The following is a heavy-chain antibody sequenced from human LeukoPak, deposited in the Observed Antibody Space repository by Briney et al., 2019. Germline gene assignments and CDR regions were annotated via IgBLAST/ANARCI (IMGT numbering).Heavy chain of an antibody. CDR2: IYYSGST. CDR1: GGSISSSSYY. D-gene: IGHD1-26*01. J-gene: IGHJ6*03. Sequence: PSETLSLTCTVSGGSISSSSYYWGWIRQPPGKGLEWIGSIYYSGSTYYNPSLKSRVTISVDTSKNQFSLKLSSVTAADTAAYYCARLVGATSAPALYYYYMDVWGKGTTVTISS. V-gene: IGHV4-39*07. CDR3: ARLVGATSAPALYYYYMDV.